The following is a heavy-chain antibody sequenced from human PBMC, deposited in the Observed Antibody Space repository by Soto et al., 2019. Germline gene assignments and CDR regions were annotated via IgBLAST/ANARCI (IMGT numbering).Heavy chain of an antibody. CDR1: GGSISSGGYS. J-gene: IGHJ5*02. Sequence: QLQLQESGSGLVRPSQTLSLTCAVSGGSISSGGYSWNWIRQPPGKGLEWIGYIYHSGSTLSNPSLKSRVTMSVDKSKNQFSLRLYSVTAADTAVYYCARDQLEGNGFDPWGQGTLVTVSS. D-gene: IGHD1-1*01. CDR3: ARDQLEGNGFDP. CDR2: IYHSGST. V-gene: IGHV4-30-2*01.